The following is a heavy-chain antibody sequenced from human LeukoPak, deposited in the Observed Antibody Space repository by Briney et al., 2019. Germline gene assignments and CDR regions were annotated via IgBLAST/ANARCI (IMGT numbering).Heavy chain of an antibody. Sequence: SETLSLTCTVSGGSISSYYWSWIRQPPGKGLEWIGYIYYSGSTNYNPSLKSRVTISVDTSKNQFSLKLSSVTAADTAVYYCARGGYDSSGYYYGRFYWFDPWGQGTLVTVSS. CDR1: GGSISSYY. V-gene: IGHV4-59*01. J-gene: IGHJ5*02. D-gene: IGHD3-22*01. CDR3: ARGGYDSSGYYYGRFYWFDP. CDR2: IYYSGST.